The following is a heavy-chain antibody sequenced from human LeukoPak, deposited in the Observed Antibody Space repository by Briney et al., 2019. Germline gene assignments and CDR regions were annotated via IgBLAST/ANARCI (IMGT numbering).Heavy chain of an antibody. CDR1: GFSFRSYG. CDR3: AKDNNGAAAGIIPGAFDI. V-gene: IGHV3-30*18. D-gene: IGHD6-13*01. J-gene: IGHJ3*02. CDR2: ISYDGSNK. Sequence: GGSLRLSCAASGFSFRSYGMHWVRQAPGKGLEGVAVISYDGSNKYYADSVKGRFTISRDNSKNTLFLQMNSLRGEDTAVYYCAKDNNGAAAGIIPGAFDIWGQGTMVTVSS.